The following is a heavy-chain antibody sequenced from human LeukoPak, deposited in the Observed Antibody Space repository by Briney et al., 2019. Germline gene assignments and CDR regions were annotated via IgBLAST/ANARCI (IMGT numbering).Heavy chain of an antibody. CDR3: AREAKTGTDAFDI. J-gene: IGHJ3*02. CDR1: GFTFSSYS. D-gene: IGHD1-1*01. V-gene: IGHV3-21*01. CDR2: ISSSSSYI. Sequence: GGSLRLSCAAPGFTFSSYSMNWVRQAPGKGLEWVSSISSSSSYIYYADSVKGRFTISRDNAKNSLYLQMNSLRAEDTAVYYCAREAKTGTDAFDIWGQGTMVTVSS.